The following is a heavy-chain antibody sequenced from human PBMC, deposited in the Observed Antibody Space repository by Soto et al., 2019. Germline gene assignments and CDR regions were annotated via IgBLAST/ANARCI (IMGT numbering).Heavy chain of an antibody. CDR2: IRSKAYGGTT. J-gene: IGHJ5*02. V-gene: IGHV3-49*03. CDR3: SSQGNTLDGWFDP. D-gene: IGHD6-13*01. CDR1: GFTCGDYA. Sequence: GGSLRLSYTASGFTCGDYAMSCFRQAPGKGLEWVGFIRSKAYGGTTEYAASVKGRFTISRDDSKSIAYLQMNSMKTEDTAVYYCSSQGNTLDGWFDPWGQGTLVTDCS.